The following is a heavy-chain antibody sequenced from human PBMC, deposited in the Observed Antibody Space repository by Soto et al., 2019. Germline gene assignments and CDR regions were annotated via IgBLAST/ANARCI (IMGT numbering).Heavy chain of an antibody. CDR3: ARLRLTGYFDF. J-gene: IGHJ4*02. CDR2: ISTSSSYT. Sequence: QVQLVESGGGLVKPGGSLRLSCVASGFTFSDHYMTWIRQAPGKGLEWLSYISTSSSYTNYADSAKGRFTISRDNAMNSLYLQMNSLRAEDTAVYYCARLRLTGYFDFWGQGTLLTVSS. CDR1: GFTFSDHY. V-gene: IGHV3-11*05.